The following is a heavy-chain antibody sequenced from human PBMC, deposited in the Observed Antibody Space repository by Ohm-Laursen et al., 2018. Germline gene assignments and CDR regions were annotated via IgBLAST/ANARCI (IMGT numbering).Heavy chain of an antibody. Sequence: SLRLSCSASGFTFSSYAMSWVRQAPGKGLEWVSAVSGTGDNTYYADSVKGRFTISRDNSKNTLYLQMNSLRVKDTALYYCAKRLWDIRSESFDFWGQGTRVTVSS. D-gene: IGHD1-26*01. J-gene: IGHJ4*02. CDR2: VSGTGDNT. V-gene: IGHV3-23*01. CDR3: AKRLWDIRSESFDF. CDR1: GFTFSSYA.